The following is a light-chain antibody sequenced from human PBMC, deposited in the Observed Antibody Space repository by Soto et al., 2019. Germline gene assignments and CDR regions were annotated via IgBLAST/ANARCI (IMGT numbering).Light chain of an antibody. CDR1: QNINSY. J-gene: IGKJ5*01. Sequence: IQMTQSPSSLSASLGDRVTVPXQASQNINSYFNWYQQKPGRATKXXIYXASNLEAGVPSRFRGSGCGTDFTFTISRLQPEDMATYYCQQYENIPTFGQGTRLEIK. CDR2: XAS. V-gene: IGKV1-33*01. CDR3: QQYENIPT.